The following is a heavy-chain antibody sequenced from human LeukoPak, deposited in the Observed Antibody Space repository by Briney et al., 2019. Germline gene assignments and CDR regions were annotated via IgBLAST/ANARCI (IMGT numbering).Heavy chain of an antibody. V-gene: IGHV4-61*02. D-gene: IGHD2-2*01. CDR2: IYTSGRT. CDR3: ARSHWGYCSSTSCYNYYFDY. CDR1: GGSISSGSYY. Sequence: SQTLSLTCTVSGGSISSGSYYWGWIRQPAGKGLEWIGRIYTSGRTNYNPSLKSRVTISVDTSKNQFSLKLSSVTAADTAVYYCARSHWGYCSSTSCYNYYFDYWGQGTLVTVSS. J-gene: IGHJ4*02.